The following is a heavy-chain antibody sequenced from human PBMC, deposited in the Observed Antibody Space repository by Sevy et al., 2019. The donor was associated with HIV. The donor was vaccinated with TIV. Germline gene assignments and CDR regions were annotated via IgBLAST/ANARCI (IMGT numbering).Heavy chain of an antibody. V-gene: IGHV3-11*01. D-gene: IGHD1-1*01. CDR1: GFTFSDYW. CDR2: INYSGDVI. J-gene: IGHJ6*02. CDR3: ARIPSPQLGRYFGMDG. Sequence: GGSLRLSCAASGFTFSDYWMTWVRQAPGKGLESISCINYSGDVIHYTDSVKGRFTISRDNAKKSLSLEMNSLRADDTAIYYCARIPSPQLGRYFGMDGWGRGTTVTVSS.